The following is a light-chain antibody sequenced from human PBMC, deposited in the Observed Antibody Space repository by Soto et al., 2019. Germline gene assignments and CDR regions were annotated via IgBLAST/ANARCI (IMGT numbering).Light chain of an antibody. CDR3: SSYTSSSTYV. CDR2: EVS. V-gene: IGLV2-14*01. J-gene: IGLJ1*01. CDR1: SSDVGGYNY. Sequence: QSALTQPASVSGSPGQSITISCTGTSSDVGGYNYDSWYQQHPGKAPKLMIYEVSNRPSGVSDRFSGSKSSNTASLTISGLQAEDEADYYCSSYTSSSTYVFGTGTKVTVL.